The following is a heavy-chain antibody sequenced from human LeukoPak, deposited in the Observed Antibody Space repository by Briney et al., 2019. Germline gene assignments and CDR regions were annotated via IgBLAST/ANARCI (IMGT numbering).Heavy chain of an antibody. V-gene: IGHV1-69*05. J-gene: IGHJ3*02. CDR1: VWTFISYA. CDR2: IIPIFGTA. Sequence: GSSVKVSCKASVWTFISYAISWVRQAPGQGLEWMGGIIPIFGTANYAQKFQGRVTITTDESTSTAYMEMSSLKSEDTAVYYCARESDNNAFDIWGQGAMVTVSS. CDR3: ARESDNNAFDI. D-gene: IGHD1-14*01.